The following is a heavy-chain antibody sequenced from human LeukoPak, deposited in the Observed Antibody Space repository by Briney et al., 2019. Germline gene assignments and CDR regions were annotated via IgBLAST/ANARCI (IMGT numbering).Heavy chain of an antibody. CDR2: INHRGST. CDR1: GVSFSGYY. J-gene: IGHJ6*03. CDR3: ARGRHDSSGYYQRDYYYMDV. Sequence: PSETLSLTCSVYGVSFSGYYWSWIRQPPGKGLEWIGEINHRGSTNYNPSLTSRVTISVDTSKTQFSLKLSSVTAADTAVYYCARGRHDSSGYYQRDYYYMDVWGKGTTVTVSS. V-gene: IGHV4-34*01. D-gene: IGHD3-22*01.